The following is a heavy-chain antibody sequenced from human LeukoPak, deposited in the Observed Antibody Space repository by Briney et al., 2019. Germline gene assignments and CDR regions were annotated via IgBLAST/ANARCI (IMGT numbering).Heavy chain of an antibody. D-gene: IGHD3-22*01. J-gene: IGHJ4*02. CDR1: GFTFSSFA. V-gene: IGHV3-64D*06. Sequence: GGSLRLSCSASGFTFSSFAMHWVRQAPGKGLEFVSAISSDSDRTDYADSGKGRITIPRHSSKSTLYLQMSSLRAEDTAVYYCVKGLGYDSSGYYSFHYWGQGTLVTVSS. CDR3: VKGLGYDSSGYYSFHY. CDR2: ISSDSDRT.